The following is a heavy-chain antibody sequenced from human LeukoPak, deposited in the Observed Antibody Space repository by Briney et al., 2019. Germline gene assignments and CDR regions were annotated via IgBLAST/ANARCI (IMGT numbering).Heavy chain of an antibody. Sequence: GGSLRLSCAASGFTFSSYSMNWVRQAPGKGLEWVSSISSSSSYIYYADSVKGRFTISRDNAKNSLYLQVNSLRAEDTAVYYCASVSSSWKIDYWGQGTLVTVSS. J-gene: IGHJ4*02. CDR1: GFTFSSYS. CDR2: ISSSSSYI. D-gene: IGHD6-13*01. CDR3: ASVSSSWKIDY. V-gene: IGHV3-21*01.